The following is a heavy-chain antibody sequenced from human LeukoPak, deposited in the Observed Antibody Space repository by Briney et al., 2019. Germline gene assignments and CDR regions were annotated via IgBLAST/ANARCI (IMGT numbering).Heavy chain of an antibody. Sequence: PGGSLRLSCAASGFTFSNAWMSWVRQAPGKGLEWVGRIKSKTDGGTTDYAAPVKGRLTISRDDSKNTPYLQMNSLKTEDTAVYYCARDTMINAFDIWGQGTMVTVSS. V-gene: IGHV3-15*01. CDR2: IKSKTDGGTT. J-gene: IGHJ3*02. CDR3: ARDTMINAFDI. CDR1: GFTFSNAW. D-gene: IGHD3-22*01.